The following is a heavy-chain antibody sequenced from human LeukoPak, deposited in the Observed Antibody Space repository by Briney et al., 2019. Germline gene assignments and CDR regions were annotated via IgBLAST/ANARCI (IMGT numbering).Heavy chain of an antibody. CDR2: IYSGGST. Sequence: GGSLRLSCAASGFTVSSNYMSWVRQAPGKGLEWVSVIYSGGSTYYADSVKGRFTISRDNSKNTLYLQMNSLRAEDTAVYYCASSSPATQWLVLCYWGQGTLVTVSS. D-gene: IGHD6-19*01. CDR3: ASSSPATQWLVLCY. V-gene: IGHV3-53*05. CDR1: GFTVSSNY. J-gene: IGHJ4*02.